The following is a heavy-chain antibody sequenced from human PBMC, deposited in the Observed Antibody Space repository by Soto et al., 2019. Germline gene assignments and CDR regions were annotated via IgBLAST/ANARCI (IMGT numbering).Heavy chain of an antibody. D-gene: IGHD3-22*01. V-gene: IGHV3-66*01. CDR3: ASQGYYDSSGYFDY. J-gene: IGHJ4*02. Sequence: GGSLRLSCAASGFTVSSNYMSWVRQAPGKGLEWVSVIYSGGSTYYADSVKGRFTISRDNSKNTLYLQMNSLRAEDTAVYYCASQGYYDSSGYFDYWGQGTLVTVST. CDR1: GFTVSSNY. CDR2: IYSGGST.